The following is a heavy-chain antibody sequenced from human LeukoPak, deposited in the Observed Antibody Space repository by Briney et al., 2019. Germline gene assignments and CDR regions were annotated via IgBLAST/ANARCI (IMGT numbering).Heavy chain of an antibody. J-gene: IGHJ5*02. CDR2: IEKNGSGK. CDR1: GFIFSDSW. D-gene: IGHD2-15*01. CDR3: TTDRWYSADH. V-gene: IGHV3-7*03. Sequence: GGSLRLSCTVSGFIFSDSWTAWIRQAPGKGLEWVAIIEKNGSGKNYVDSVKGRFIISRDNAKNSLFLQMDSLKVEGTAIYYCTTDRWYSADHWGQGTLVTVSS.